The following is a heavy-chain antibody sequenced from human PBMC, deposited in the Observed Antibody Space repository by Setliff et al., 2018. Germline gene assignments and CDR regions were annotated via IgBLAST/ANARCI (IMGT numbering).Heavy chain of an antibody. Sequence: PGESLKISCQGSGYSFANTWIAWVRQMPGKGLEWMGIIYPGDSDTTYSPSFQGQVTISADRSISTAYLQWSSLKASDTAMYYCARLGAPASHDAFDIWGQGTMVTVSS. CDR3: ARLGAPASHDAFDI. J-gene: IGHJ3*02. CDR2: IYPGDSDT. V-gene: IGHV5-51*01. D-gene: IGHD6-25*01. CDR1: GYSFANTW.